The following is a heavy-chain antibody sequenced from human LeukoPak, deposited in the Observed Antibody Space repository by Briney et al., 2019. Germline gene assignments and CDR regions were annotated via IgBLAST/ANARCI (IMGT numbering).Heavy chain of an antibody. V-gene: IGHV4-4*07. CDR2: IYTSGST. Sequence: PSETLSLTCTVSGGSISSYYWSWIRQPAGKGQEWIGRIYTSGSTNYNPSLKSRVTMSVDTSKNQFSLKLSSVTAADTAVYYCARASDYDFWSGYVFDYWGQGTLVTVSS. CDR1: GGSISSYY. J-gene: IGHJ4*02. D-gene: IGHD3-3*01. CDR3: ARASDYDFWSGYVFDY.